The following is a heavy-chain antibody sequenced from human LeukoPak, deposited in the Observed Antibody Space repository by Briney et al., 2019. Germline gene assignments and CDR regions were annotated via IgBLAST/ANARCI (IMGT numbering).Heavy chain of an antibody. D-gene: IGHD6-19*01. CDR3: ARDWPGAVAGMVDYFDY. CDR1: GFTFSSYS. Sequence: GGSLRLSCAASGFTFSSYSMNWVRQAPGKGLEWVSYISSSSSTIYYADSVKGRFTISRDNAKNSLYLQMNSLRAEDTAVYYCARDWPGAVAGMVDYFDYWGQGTLVTVSS. V-gene: IGHV3-48*01. CDR2: ISSSSSTI. J-gene: IGHJ4*02.